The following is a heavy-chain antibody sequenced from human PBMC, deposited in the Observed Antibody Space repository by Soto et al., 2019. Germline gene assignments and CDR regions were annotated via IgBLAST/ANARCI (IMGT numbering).Heavy chain of an antibody. Sequence: GGSLRLSCAVSGFVFSSYDMHWVRQAPGKGLEWVAVISNDGSNKDYADSVKGRFTISRDNSKITLYLQMNGLRAEDTAVYYCAKGKTIFGVVVVSEYWSQGTLVTVSS. CDR2: ISNDGSNK. CDR1: GFVFSSYD. V-gene: IGHV3-30*18. J-gene: IGHJ4*01. CDR3: AKGKTIFGVVVVSEY. D-gene: IGHD3-3*01.